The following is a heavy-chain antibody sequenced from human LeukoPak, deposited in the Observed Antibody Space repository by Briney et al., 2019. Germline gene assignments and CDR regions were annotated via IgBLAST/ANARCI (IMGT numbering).Heavy chain of an antibody. D-gene: IGHD2-2*01. Sequence: AGGSLRLSCAASGFTFSSYSMNWVRQAPGKGLEWVSSISSSSSYIYYADSVKGRFTISRDNAKNSLYLQMNSLRAEDTAVYYCARRGLIVVVPAAKDGMDVWGQGTTVTVSS. V-gene: IGHV3-21*01. J-gene: IGHJ6*02. CDR3: ARRGLIVVVPAAKDGMDV. CDR1: GFTFSSYS. CDR2: ISSSSSYI.